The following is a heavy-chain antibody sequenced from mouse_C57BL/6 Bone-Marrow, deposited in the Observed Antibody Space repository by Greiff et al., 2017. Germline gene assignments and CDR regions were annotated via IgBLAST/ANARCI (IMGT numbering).Heavy chain of an antibody. V-gene: IGHV6-3*01. CDR1: GFTFSNYW. J-gene: IGHJ4*01. CDR2: IRLKSDNYAT. Sequence: DVKLVESGGGLVQPGGSMKLSCVASGFTFSNYWMNWVRQSPEKGLEWVAQIRLKSDNYATHYAESVKGRFTISRDDSKSSVYLQMNNLRAEDTGIYYCTAGKGFMDYWGQGTSVTVSS. CDR3: TAGKGFMDY.